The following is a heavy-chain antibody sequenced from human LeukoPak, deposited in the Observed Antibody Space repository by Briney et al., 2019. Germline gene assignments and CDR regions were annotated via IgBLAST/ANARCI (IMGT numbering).Heavy chain of an antibody. CDR1: GGSISSGDYY. Sequence: SETLSLTCTVSGGSISSGDYYWSWIRQPPGKGLEWIGYINYSGNTFHYNPSLKNRVTISVDTAKNRFSLRLSSVTAADTAVYYCASTNCSSASCYGANWFDPWGQGTLVTVSS. D-gene: IGHD2-2*01. CDR2: INYSGNT. CDR3: ASTNCSSASCYGANWFDP. V-gene: IGHV4-30-4*08. J-gene: IGHJ5*02.